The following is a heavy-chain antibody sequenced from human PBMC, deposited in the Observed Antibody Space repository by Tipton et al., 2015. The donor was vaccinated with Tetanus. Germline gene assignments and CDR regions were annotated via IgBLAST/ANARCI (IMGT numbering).Heavy chain of an antibody. D-gene: IGHD4-17*01. J-gene: IGHJ4*02. V-gene: IGHV1-8*02. Sequence: QSGAEVKKPGASVKVSCKASGYTFTGYYMHWVRQATGQGLEWMGWMNPNSGNTGYAQKFQGRVTMTRNTSISTAYMELSSLRSEDTAVYYCARKSYGDYADYWGQGTLVTVSS. CDR2: MNPNSGNT. CDR1: GYTFTGYY. CDR3: ARKSYGDYADY.